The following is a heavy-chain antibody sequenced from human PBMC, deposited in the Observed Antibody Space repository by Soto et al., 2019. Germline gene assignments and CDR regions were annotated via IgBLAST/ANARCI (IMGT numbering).Heavy chain of an antibody. CDR2: INPNSGDT. CDR1: GYTFTGYY. J-gene: IGHJ4*02. V-gene: IGHV1-2*02. D-gene: IGHD6-6*01. CDR3: ARGQSHRLVGDFDY. Sequence: ASVKVSCKASGYTFTGYYIHWVRQAPGQGLEWMGWINPNSGDTNYPQKFQGRVTMTRDMSSSSAYMELSSLRSDDTAVYYCARGQSHRLVGDFDYWGQGTLVTVSS.